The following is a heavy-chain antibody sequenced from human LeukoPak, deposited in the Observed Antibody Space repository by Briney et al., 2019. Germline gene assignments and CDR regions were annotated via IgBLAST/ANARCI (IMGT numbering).Heavy chain of an antibody. V-gene: IGHV1-2*02. Sequence: ASVKVSCKAPGYTFTGYYMHWVRQAPGQGLEWMGWINPNSGGTNYAQKFQGRVTMTRDTSISTAYMELSRLRSDDTAVYYCARDIGFLSSCGGDCYGSWFDPWGQGTLVTVSS. J-gene: IGHJ5*02. D-gene: IGHD2-21*02. CDR3: ARDIGFLSSCGGDCYGSWFDP. CDR1: GYTFTGYY. CDR2: INPNSGGT.